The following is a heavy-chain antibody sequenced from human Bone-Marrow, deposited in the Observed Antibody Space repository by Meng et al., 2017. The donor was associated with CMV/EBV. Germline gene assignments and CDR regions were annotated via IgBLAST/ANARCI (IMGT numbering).Heavy chain of an antibody. CDR2: IYSGGSST. Sequence: GESLKISCAASGFTFSSYAMSWVRQAPGKGLEWVSVIYSGGSSTYYADSVKGRFTISRDNSKNTLYLQMNSLRAEDTAVYYCAKETFGSSWYYYYGMDVWGQGPTVTFYS. CDR1: GFTFSSYA. V-gene: IGHV3-23*03. CDR3: AKETFGSSWYYYYGMDV. J-gene: IGHJ6*02. D-gene: IGHD6-13*01.